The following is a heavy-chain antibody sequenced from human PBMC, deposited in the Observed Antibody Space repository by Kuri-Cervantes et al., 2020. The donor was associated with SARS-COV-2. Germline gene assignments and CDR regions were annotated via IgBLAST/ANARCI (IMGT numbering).Heavy chain of an antibody. V-gene: IGHV3-73*01. CDR2: VRDKANNYAT. J-gene: IGHJ4*02. Sequence: GESLKISCEVSGFLFSASAIHWVRQASGKGLEWVGRVRDKANNYATSYAASVKGRFTISRDDSKNIAYMHMHSLKTEATAVYYCTTPMDYWGQGALVTVSS. CDR1: GFLFSASA. CDR3: TTPMDY.